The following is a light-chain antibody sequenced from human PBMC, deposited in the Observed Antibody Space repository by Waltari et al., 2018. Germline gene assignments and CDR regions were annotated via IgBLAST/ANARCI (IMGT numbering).Light chain of an antibody. CDR2: DVK. V-gene: IGLV2-14*03. CDR1: RSDVGGYDY. J-gene: IGLJ2*01. CDR3: RAYAVTTTLL. Sequence: QSVLTQPASVSGSPGQSITISCTGTRSDVGGYDYVSWYQQQPGKAPKLIIYDVKNRADGVCNRFSGSKAGDTAFRTIAGLQAEDEADYYCRAYAVTTTLLLGGGTKLTVL.